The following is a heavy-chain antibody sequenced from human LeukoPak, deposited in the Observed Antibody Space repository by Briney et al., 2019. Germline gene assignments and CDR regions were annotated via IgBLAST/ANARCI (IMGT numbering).Heavy chain of an antibody. D-gene: IGHD3-22*01. CDR3: ARSERIIMILGGAFDI. V-gene: IGHV4-59*08. CDR1: GDSISSYY. CDR2: IYYSGST. Sequence: PSETLSLTCTVSGDSISSYYWSWIRQPPGKGLEWIGYIYYSGSTNYSPSLKSRVTISVDTSKNQFSLKLSSVTAADTAVYYCARSERIIMILGGAFDIWGQGTVDTVSS. J-gene: IGHJ3*02.